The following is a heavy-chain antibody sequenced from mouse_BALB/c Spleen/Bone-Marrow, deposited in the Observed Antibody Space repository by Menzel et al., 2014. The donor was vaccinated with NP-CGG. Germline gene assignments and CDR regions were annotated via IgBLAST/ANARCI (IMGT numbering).Heavy chain of an antibody. D-gene: IGHD1-2*01. CDR1: GNTFTSYG. V-gene: IGHV1S56*01. Sequence: VQLQQSGVELVKPGASVKLSCKASGNTFTSYGINWVRQRPEQGLEWIGWIFPGDSTTKYNEKFKGKATLSTDKSSSTVHMQLSRLTSEDSAVYFCVRSRLRDWYFDGWGAGTTVTISS. CDR3: VRSRLRDWYFDG. CDR2: IFPGDSTT. J-gene: IGHJ1*01.